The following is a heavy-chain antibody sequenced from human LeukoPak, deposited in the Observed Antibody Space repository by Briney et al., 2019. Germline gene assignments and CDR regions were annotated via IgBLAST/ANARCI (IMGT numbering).Heavy chain of an antibody. CDR2: INPSGGST. D-gene: IGHD3-22*01. Sequence: ASVKVPCKASGYTFTSYYMHWVRQAPGQGLEWMGIINPSGGSTSYAQKFQGRVTMTRDMSTSTVYMELSSLRSGDTAVYYCARSDYYDSSGHAFDIWGQGTMVTVSS. J-gene: IGHJ3*02. V-gene: IGHV1-46*01. CDR1: GYTFTSYY. CDR3: ARSDYYDSSGHAFDI.